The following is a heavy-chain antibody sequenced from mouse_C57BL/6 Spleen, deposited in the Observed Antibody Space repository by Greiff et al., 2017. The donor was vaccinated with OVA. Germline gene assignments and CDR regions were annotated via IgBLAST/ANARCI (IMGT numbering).Heavy chain of an antibody. J-gene: IGHJ4*01. V-gene: IGHV1-7*01. Sequence: VQLQQSGADLAKPGASVKLSCKASGYTFTSYWMHWVKQRPGQGLEWIGYINPSSGYTKYNQKFKDKATLTADKSSSTAYMQLSSLTYEDAAVYNCARRRDRYDDGDYYAMDYWGQGTSVTVSS. CDR3: ARRRDRYDDGDYYAMDY. CDR1: GYTFTSYW. D-gene: IGHD2-12*01. CDR2: INPSSGYT.